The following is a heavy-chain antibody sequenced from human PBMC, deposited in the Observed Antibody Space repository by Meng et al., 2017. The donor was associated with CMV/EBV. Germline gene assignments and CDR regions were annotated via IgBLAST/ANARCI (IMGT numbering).Heavy chain of an antibody. CDR1: GFTFSSYS. CDR3: ARGGIAARYYGMDV. CDR2: ISSSSSYI. V-gene: IGHV3-21*01. D-gene: IGHD6-6*01. J-gene: IGHJ6*02. Sequence: GGSLRLSCAASGFTFSSYSMNWVRQAPGKGLEWVSSISSSSSYIYYADSVKGRFTISRDNAKNSLYLQMNSLRAEDTAVYYCARGGIAARYYGMDVWGQGTTVT.